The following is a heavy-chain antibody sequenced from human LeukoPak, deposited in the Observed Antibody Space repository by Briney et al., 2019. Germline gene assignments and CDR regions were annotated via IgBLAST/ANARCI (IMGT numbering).Heavy chain of an antibody. D-gene: IGHD2-15*01. CDR1: GGTFSSYA. V-gene: IGHV1-69*13. Sequence: SVKVSCKASGGTFSSYAISWVRQAPGQGLEGMGGIIPIFGTANYAQKFQGRVTITADESTSTAYMELSSLRSEDTAVYYCASGYCSGGSCYSGVFHHYFDYWGQGTLVTVSS. CDR2: IIPIFGTA. CDR3: ASGYCSGGSCYSGVFHHYFDY. J-gene: IGHJ4*02.